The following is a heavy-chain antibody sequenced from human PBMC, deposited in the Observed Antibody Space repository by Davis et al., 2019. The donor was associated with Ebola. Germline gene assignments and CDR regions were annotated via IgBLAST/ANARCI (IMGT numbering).Heavy chain of an antibody. CDR2: IYYSGTS. J-gene: IGHJ4*02. D-gene: IGHD2-21*01. V-gene: IGHV4-39*01. CDR1: GGSIGSATYY. CDR3: ARHPGVVIAFFDY. Sequence: SETLSLTCTVSGGSIGSATYYWGWIRQPPGRGLVWLASIYYSGTSYYNPSLKSRVTISVDTSKNQFSLKLSSVTAADTGVYYCARHPGVVIAFFDYWGQGTVVPVSS.